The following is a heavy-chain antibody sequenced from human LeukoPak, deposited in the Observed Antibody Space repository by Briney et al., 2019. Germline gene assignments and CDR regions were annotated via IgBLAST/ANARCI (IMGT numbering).Heavy chain of an antibody. Sequence: SETLSLTCTVSGGSISSYYWSWIRQPPGKGLEWIGYIYYSGSTNYNPSLKSRVTISVDTSKNQFSLKLSSVTAADTAVYYCARGSYGGNHFDYWGQGTLVTVSS. CDR3: ARGSYGGNHFDY. CDR2: IYYSGST. CDR1: GGSISSYY. D-gene: IGHD4-23*01. J-gene: IGHJ4*02. V-gene: IGHV4-59*12.